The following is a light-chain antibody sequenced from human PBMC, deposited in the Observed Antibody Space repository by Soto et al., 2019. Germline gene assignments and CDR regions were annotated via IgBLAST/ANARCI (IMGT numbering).Light chain of an antibody. CDR3: QQYNNWLGT. CDR1: QSVSSD. Sequence: EIVMTQSPATLSVSPGESATLSCRASQSVSSDLAWYQQKPGQAPRPLIYGASTRATGIPARFSGSGSGTEFTLTVSSLQSEDFAVYYCQQYNNWLGTFGQGTKVEIK. CDR2: GAS. J-gene: IGKJ1*01. V-gene: IGKV3-15*01.